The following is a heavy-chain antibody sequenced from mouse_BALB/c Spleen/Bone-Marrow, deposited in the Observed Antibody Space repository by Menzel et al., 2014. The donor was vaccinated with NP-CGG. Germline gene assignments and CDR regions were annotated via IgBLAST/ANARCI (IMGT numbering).Heavy chain of an antibody. CDR1: GYTFTSYW. D-gene: IGHD2-2*01. V-gene: IGHV1-69*02. CDR3: ASYYGYDEGFAY. Sequence: VQLQQSGAELVKPGASVKLSCKASGYTFTSYWMHWVKQRPGQGLEWIGEIDPSDSYTNYNQKFKGKATLTVDKSSSTAYMQLSSLTSEDSGVYYCASYYGYDEGFAYWGQGTLVTVSA. CDR2: IDPSDSYT. J-gene: IGHJ3*01.